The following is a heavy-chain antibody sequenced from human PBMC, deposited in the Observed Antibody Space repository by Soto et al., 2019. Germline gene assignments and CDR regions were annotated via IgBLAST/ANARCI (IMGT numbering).Heavy chain of an antibody. V-gene: IGHV3-23*01. Sequence: EVQLLEAGGGLVQPGASPRLSCTASGFIFSNFAMTWVRQAPGRGLERVAKIAGGGGSTFYADSVKGRFTISRDNSKNTLYLQMDSLRDEDTAVYYCAKAAMYSSPFDSWGQGALVTVSS. CDR2: IAGGGGST. D-gene: IGHD2-2*01. CDR1: GFIFSNFA. J-gene: IGHJ4*02. CDR3: AKAAMYSSPFDS.